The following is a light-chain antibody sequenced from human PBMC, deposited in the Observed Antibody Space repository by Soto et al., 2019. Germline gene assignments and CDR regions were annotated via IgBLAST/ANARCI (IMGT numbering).Light chain of an antibody. V-gene: IGLV2-14*01. CDR1: SSDVGGYNY. Sequence: QSVLTQPASVSGSPGQSNAISCTGTSSDVGGYNYVSWYQQHPGKAPKLIIFDVTNRPSGVSDRFSGSKSGSTASLTISGLQADDEADYYCTSFAGSGTYVFGTGTKLTVL. J-gene: IGLJ1*01. CDR3: TSFAGSGTYV. CDR2: DVT.